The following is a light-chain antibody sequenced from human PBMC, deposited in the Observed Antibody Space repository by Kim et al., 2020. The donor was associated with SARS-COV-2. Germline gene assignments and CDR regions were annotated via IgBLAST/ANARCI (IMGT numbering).Light chain of an antibody. CDR1: QDISNY. V-gene: IGKV1-33*01. J-gene: IGKJ5*01. CDR2: DAS. CDR3: QQYHNLPIT. Sequence: EIQLTQSPPSLPASTGDRVTITCRASQDISNYLNWYQQRPGLAPRVLIFDASNLQPGVPSRFSGGGSGTNFTFSISSLQPEDIATYYCQQYHNLPITFGQGTRLEIK.